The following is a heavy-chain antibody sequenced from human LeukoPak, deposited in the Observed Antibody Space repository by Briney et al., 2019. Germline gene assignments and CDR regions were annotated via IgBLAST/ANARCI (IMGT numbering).Heavy chain of an antibody. D-gene: IGHD5-12*01. Sequence: GGSLRLSCAASGFPFSSYAMSWVRQAPGKGLEWVSGIGGSGGGTYYADSVKGRFTISRDNSKNTLYLQMNSLRAEDTAVYYCANLGGSGYDPVDYWGQGTLVTVSS. CDR1: GFPFSSYA. J-gene: IGHJ4*02. CDR2: IGGSGGGT. CDR3: ANLGGSGYDPVDY. V-gene: IGHV3-23*01.